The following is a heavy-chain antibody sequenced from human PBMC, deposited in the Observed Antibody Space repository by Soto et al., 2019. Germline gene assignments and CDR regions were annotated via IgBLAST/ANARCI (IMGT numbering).Heavy chain of an antibody. D-gene: IGHD6-6*01. V-gene: IGHV3-21*01. Sequence: EVELVESGGGLVKPGGSLTLSCAASGFTFRTYYMIWVRQAPGKGLEWVSSISAGSSNIYYAPSVKGRFTISRDNAKNSLYLQINSLRAEDTAVYYCARQYPSSSRHFDRWGQGTLVTVSS. J-gene: IGHJ4*02. CDR1: GFTFRTYY. CDR3: ARQYPSSSRHFDR. CDR2: ISAGSSNI.